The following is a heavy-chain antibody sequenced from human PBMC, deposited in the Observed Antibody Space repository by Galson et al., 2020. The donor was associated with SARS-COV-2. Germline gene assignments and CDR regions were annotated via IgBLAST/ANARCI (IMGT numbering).Heavy chain of an antibody. D-gene: IGHD2-2*01. CDR3: ARHFGDIVVVPAAMLVWFDP. CDR2: IDPSDSYN. CDR1: GYSFTSYW. Sequence: HGESLKISCKGSGYSFTSYWLRWVRQMTGKGLEWMGRIDPSDSYNNYSPSFQGHVTISADKSISTAYLQWSSLKASDTAMYYCARHFGDIVVVPAAMLVWFDPWGQGTLVTVSS. J-gene: IGHJ5*02. V-gene: IGHV5-10-1*01.